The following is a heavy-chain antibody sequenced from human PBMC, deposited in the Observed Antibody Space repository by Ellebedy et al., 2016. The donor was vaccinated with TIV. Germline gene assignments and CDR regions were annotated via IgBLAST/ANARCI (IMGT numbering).Heavy chain of an antibody. Sequence: GESLKISCAASGFTFSGSAMHWVRQASGKGLEWVGRIRSKANSYATAYAASVKGRFTISRDDSKNTAYLQMNSLKTEDTAVYYCTRLPEIVATRAWGGYWGQGTTVTVSS. D-gene: IGHD5-12*01. V-gene: IGHV3-73*01. CDR1: GFTFSGSA. CDR3: TRLPEIVATRAWGGY. J-gene: IGHJ6*02. CDR2: IRSKANSYAT.